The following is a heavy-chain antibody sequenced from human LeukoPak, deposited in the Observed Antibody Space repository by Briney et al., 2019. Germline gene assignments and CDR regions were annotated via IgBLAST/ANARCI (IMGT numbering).Heavy chain of an antibody. V-gene: IGHV3-7*02. CDR1: GFTFSRYW. CDR2: IKEDGTVK. Sequence: GGSLRLSCAASGFTFSRYWMSWVRQAPGKGLEWVANIKEDGTVKYYVESVKDRFAISRDNAKNSLYLQMNSLRAEDTAVYYCASSNWNYYNYWGQGTLVTVSS. CDR3: ASSNWNYYNY. D-gene: IGHD1-20*01. J-gene: IGHJ4*02.